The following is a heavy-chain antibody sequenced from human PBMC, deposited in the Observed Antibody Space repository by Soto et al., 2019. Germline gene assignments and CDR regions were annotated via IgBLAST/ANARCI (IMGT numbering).Heavy chain of an antibody. CDR1: GSSFSRRS. D-gene: IGHD2-21*02. Sequence: QVHLVQSGAEVKKPGSSVKVSCQASGSSFSRRSITWVRQAPGQGHAWIGGITPAFGTTNFAQKFQGRVTITADESTSTAYLELSSLRSEDTAVYYCATSAGFVTSRGFIGPLDYRGQGTLVTVSS. V-gene: IGHV1-69*01. J-gene: IGHJ4*02. CDR2: ITPAFGTT. CDR3: ATSAGFVTSRGFIGPLDY.